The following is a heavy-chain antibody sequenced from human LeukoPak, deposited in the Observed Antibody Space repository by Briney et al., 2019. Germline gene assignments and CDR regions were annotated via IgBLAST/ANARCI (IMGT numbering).Heavy chain of an antibody. V-gene: IGHV3-15*01. Sequence: KSGGSLRLSCAASGFSFSDTWMTWARQAPGRGPEWVGRIKSNTDGGTTDYAAPVKGRFSISRDDSKNTLYLQMNSLKSEDTAVYYCTTAPQVPFDYWGQGTLVTVPS. D-gene: IGHD2-2*01. J-gene: IGHJ4*02. CDR2: IKSNTDGGTT. CDR3: TTAPQVPFDY. CDR1: GFSFSDTW.